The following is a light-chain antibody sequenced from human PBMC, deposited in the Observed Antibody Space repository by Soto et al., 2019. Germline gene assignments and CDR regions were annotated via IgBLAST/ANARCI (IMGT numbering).Light chain of an antibody. V-gene: IGKV3-20*01. J-gene: IGKJ5*01. Sequence: EIVLTHSPGTLSLSPGERATLSCRASQSVSSSYLAWYQQKPGQAPRLLIYGASSRATGIPDRFGGSGSGTDFTLTISSLEPEDCAVAYCEQYGSSPPITFGQGTRLEIK. CDR1: QSVSSSY. CDR3: EQYGSSPPIT. CDR2: GAS.